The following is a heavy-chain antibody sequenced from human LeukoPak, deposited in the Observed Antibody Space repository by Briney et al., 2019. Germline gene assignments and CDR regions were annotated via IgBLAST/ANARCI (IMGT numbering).Heavy chain of an antibody. J-gene: IGHJ4*02. V-gene: IGHV1-18*01. CDR2: ISASNGDT. D-gene: IGHD1-1*01. CDR1: GYTFTNYG. CDR3: ARESHVEREDF. Sequence: ASVKVSCKASGYTFTNYGITWVRQAPGQGLEWVGWISASNGDTHYSEKFQDRITVTTDKSTSTAYMELRSLVSDDTAVYYCARESHVEREDFWGQETLITVSS.